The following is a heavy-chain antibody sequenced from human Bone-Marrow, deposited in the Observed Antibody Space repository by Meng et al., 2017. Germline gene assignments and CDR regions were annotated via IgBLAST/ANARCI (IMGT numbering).Heavy chain of an antibody. CDR2: LSPDGSDT. J-gene: IGHJ6*02. CDR1: GFTFSRFW. V-gene: IGHV3-74*01. Sequence: GGSLRLSCAASGFTFSRFWMHWVRQAPGKGLVWVSRLSPDGSDTNYADSVKGRFTISRDNSKNTLYLQMNSLRAEDTAVYYCARDRAYSSPRLGVFYYGMDVWGQGTTVTVSS. D-gene: IGHD6-13*01. CDR3: ARDRAYSSPRLGVFYYGMDV.